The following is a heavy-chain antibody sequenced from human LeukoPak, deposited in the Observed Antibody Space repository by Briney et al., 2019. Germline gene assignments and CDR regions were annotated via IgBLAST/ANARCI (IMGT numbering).Heavy chain of an antibody. D-gene: IGHD2-15*01. J-gene: IGHJ1*01. CDR2: ISYDGSNK. Sequence: GKSLRLSCAAAGFTFSNYDMHWVRQAPGKGLEWVADISYDGSNKYYADSVKGRFTISRDNSKNTLYLQMNSLRIEDTAVYYCSREDCSGATCYGDGGHFQRWGQGTLVTVSS. CDR1: GFTFSNYD. CDR3: SREDCSGATCYGDGGHFQR. V-gene: IGHV3-30-3*01.